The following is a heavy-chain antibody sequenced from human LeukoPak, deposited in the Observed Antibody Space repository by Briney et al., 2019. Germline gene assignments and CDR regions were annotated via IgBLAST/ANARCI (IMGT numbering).Heavy chain of an antibody. D-gene: IGHD3-22*01. V-gene: IGHV3-48*03. Sequence: PGGSLRLSCAASGFTFSSYAMSWVRQAPGKGLEWVSYISSSGSTIYYADSVKGRFTISRDNAKNSLYLQMNSLRAEDTAVYYCARDHYYDSTREGWFDPWGQGTLVTVSS. CDR3: ARDHYYDSTREGWFDP. J-gene: IGHJ5*02. CDR2: ISSSGSTI. CDR1: GFTFSSYA.